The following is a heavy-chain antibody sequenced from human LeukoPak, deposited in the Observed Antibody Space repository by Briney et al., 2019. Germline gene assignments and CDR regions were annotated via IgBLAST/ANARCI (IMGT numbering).Heavy chain of an antibody. V-gene: IGHV1-2*02. CDR1: GYTFTVYY. Sequence: GASVTVSYTASGYTFTVYYVHWVRQAPGQGFERMGWINPDSGATNYAQKFQGRVTMTRDTSITTAYMELSRLRSDDTAVYYCARDFTGGYFDYWGQGTLVTVSS. J-gene: IGHJ4*02. D-gene: IGHD2-8*02. CDR2: INPDSGAT. CDR3: ARDFTGGYFDY.